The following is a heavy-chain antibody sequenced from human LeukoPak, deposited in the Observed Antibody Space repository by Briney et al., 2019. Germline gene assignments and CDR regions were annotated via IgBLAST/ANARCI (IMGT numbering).Heavy chain of an antibody. CDR3: ARDRGDYNHNFDY. CDR1: GFTFRNAG. Sequence: GGSLRLSCAVSGFTFRNAGMHWVRQAPGKGLEWVAVIWYDGSQKYYADSVKGRFTISRDNSKNMLYLHMNSLRAEDTAVYFCARDRGDYNHNFDYWGQGTLVTVSS. J-gene: IGHJ4*02. V-gene: IGHV3-33*01. CDR2: IWYDGSQK. D-gene: IGHD4-17*01.